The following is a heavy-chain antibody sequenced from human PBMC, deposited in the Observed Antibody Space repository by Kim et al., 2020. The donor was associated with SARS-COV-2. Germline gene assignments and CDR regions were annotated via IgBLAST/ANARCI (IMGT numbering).Heavy chain of an antibody. Sequence: GGSLRLSCAASGFTFSSYGMHWVRQAPGKGLEWVAVIWYDGSNKYYADSVEGRFTISRDNSKNTLYLQMNSLRAEDTAVYYCARLYYYGSGAGMDVWGQGTTVTVSS. J-gene: IGHJ6*02. D-gene: IGHD3-10*01. CDR2: IWYDGSNK. CDR3: ARLYYYGSGAGMDV. CDR1: GFTFSSYG. V-gene: IGHV3-33*01.